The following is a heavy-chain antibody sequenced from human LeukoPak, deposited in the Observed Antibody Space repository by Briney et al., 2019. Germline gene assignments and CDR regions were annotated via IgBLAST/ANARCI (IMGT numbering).Heavy chain of an antibody. CDR1: GFTFSSYA. V-gene: IGHV3-30-3*01. J-gene: IGHJ3*01. Sequence: GGSLRLSCAASGFTFSSYAMSWVRQAPGKGLEWVAIVSYDGTDKYYAHSVKGRFTISRDNSKETLYLQMNNLRPDDTAVYYCARDQVLIDAFDFWGQGTMVTVSS. CDR2: VSYDGTDK. CDR3: ARDQVLIDAFDF.